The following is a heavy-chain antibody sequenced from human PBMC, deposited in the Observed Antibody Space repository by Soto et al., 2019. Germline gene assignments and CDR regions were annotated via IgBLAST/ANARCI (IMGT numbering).Heavy chain of an antibody. CDR3: AKDRSLYSTDWYADF. CDR1: GFTFSSFS. V-gene: IGHV3-23*01. D-gene: IGHD6-19*01. Sequence: EVQLLESGGDLVQPGGSLRLSCAVSGFTFSSFSMTWVRQAPGKGLEWVSTLSASGDTADYADSVTGRFIISRDNSKSTLYLQMNSLRAEETAMYYCAKDRSLYSTDWYADFWGQGTLVTVSP. CDR2: LSASGDTA. J-gene: IGHJ4*02.